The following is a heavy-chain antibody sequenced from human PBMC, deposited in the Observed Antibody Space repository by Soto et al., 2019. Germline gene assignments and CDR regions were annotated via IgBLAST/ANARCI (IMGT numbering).Heavy chain of an antibody. D-gene: IGHD3-3*01. CDR3: ARSSGGNFGIIIEGSNWFDP. J-gene: IGHJ5*02. CDR1: GDTFTNYY. CDR2: INPHGGST. Sequence: ASVKVSCKAPGDTFTNYYLNWVRQAPGQGLEWMGVINPHGGSTKYAQKFQGRITMTRDTSRSTVYMELSNLRSDDTAIYYCARSSGGNFGIIIEGSNWFDPWGQGTHVTVSS. V-gene: IGHV1-46*01.